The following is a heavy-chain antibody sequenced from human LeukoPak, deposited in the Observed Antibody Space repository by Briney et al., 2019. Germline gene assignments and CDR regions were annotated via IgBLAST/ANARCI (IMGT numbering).Heavy chain of an antibody. CDR2: ISDDGSRQ. Sequence: GGSLRLSCAATGFTFSNYAIHWGRQAPGKGLEWVAFISDDGSRQHYADSVNGRFTITRDNSKNTLNLQMNSLRAEDTAVYYCVKDRTGTYTLDYWGQGTLVTVSS. J-gene: IGHJ4*02. CDR3: VKDRTGTYTLDY. V-gene: IGHV3-30-3*01. D-gene: IGHD3-10*01. CDR1: GFTFSNYA.